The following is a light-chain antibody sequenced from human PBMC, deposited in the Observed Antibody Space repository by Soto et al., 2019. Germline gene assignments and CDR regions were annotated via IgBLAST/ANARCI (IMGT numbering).Light chain of an antibody. Sequence: EIVLTQSPAPLSLSPGERATLSCRASQSVSSYLAWYQQKPGQAPRLLIYDASNRATGIPARFSGSGSGTDFTLTISSLEPEDFAVYDGQQRSNWPLTFGVGTKVEIK. CDR1: QSVSSY. J-gene: IGKJ4*01. CDR2: DAS. CDR3: QQRSNWPLT. V-gene: IGKV3-11*01.